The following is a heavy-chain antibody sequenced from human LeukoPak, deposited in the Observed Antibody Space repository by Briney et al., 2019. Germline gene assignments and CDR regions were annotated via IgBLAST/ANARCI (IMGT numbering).Heavy chain of an antibody. CDR1: GFTFSSYW. CDR3: ARAIDDYGDFHYYYYYMDV. Sequence: GGSLRLSCAASGFTFSSYWMSWVRQAPGKGLEWVANIKQGGSEKYYVDSVEGRFTISRDNAKNSLYLQMNSLRAEDTAVYYCARAIDDYGDFHYYYYYMDVWGKGTTVTVSS. J-gene: IGHJ6*03. CDR2: IKQGGSEK. V-gene: IGHV3-7*01. D-gene: IGHD4-17*01.